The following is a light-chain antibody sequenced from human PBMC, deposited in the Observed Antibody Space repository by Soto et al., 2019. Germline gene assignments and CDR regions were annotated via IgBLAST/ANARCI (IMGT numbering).Light chain of an antibody. Sequence: EIVLTQSPGTLSLSPGERATLSCRASQSVSRTYLAWYQQKPVQAPRLLIYATSSRATGIPDRFSGSGSGTDFTLTISGLEPEDFAVYYCQQYDSSPPITFGQGTRLEIK. J-gene: IGKJ5*01. CDR2: ATS. V-gene: IGKV3-20*01. CDR1: QSVSRTY. CDR3: QQYDSSPPIT.